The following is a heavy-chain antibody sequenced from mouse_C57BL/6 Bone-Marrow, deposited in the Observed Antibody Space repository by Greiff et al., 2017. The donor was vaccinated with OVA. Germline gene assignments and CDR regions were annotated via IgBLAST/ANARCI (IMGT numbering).Heavy chain of an antibody. CDR1: GFTFSDYG. D-gene: IGHD1-1*01. Sequence: EVQRVESGGGLVKPGGSLKLSCAASGFTFSDYGMHWVRQAPEKGLEWVAYISSGSSTIYYADTVKGRFTISRDNAKNTLFLQMTSLRSEDTAMYYCARPSITTVVADWYFDVWGTGTTVTVSS. CDR3: ARPSITTVVADWYFDV. J-gene: IGHJ1*03. CDR2: ISSGSSTI. V-gene: IGHV5-17*01.